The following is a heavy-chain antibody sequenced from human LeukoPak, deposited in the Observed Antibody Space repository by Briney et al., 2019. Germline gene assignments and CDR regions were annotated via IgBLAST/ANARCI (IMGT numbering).Heavy chain of an antibody. Sequence: PGGSLRLSCAASGFTFSSYAMSWVRQAPGKGLEWVSAISGSGGSTYYADSVKGRFTISRDNSKNTLYLQMNSLRAEDTAVYYCAKGHYDSREHWYFDLWGRGTLVTVSS. CDR1: GFTFSSYA. D-gene: IGHD3-22*01. V-gene: IGHV3-23*01. J-gene: IGHJ2*01. CDR3: AKGHYDSREHWYFDL. CDR2: ISGSGGST.